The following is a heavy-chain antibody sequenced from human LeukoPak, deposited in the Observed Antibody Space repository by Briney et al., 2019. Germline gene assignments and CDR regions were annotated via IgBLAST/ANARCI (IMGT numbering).Heavy chain of an antibody. Sequence: GGSLRLSCVASGITFSPYWMHWVRQAPGKGLVWVSHIKGDGTYTNYADSVRGRFTITRDDAKNTLYLQMNSLRAEDTAVYYCAKGRQEWWTFDALDIWGQGTMVTVSS. D-gene: IGHD2-8*01. J-gene: IGHJ3*02. CDR1: GITFSPYW. CDR2: IKGDGTYT. V-gene: IGHV3-74*01. CDR3: AKGRQEWWTFDALDI.